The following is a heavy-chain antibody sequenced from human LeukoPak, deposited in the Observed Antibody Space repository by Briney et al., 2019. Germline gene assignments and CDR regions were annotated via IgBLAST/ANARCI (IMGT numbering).Heavy chain of an antibody. J-gene: IGHJ6*02. Sequence: GGSLRLSCAASGFTFSSYWMSWVRQAPGKGLEWVANIRQDGSEKYYVDSVKGRFTISRDNAKNSLYLQMNSLRAEDTAVYYCARDKGIAAAEGYYYGMDVWGQGTTVTVSS. CDR2: IRQDGSEK. V-gene: IGHV3-7*01. CDR1: GFTFSSYW. D-gene: IGHD6-13*01. CDR3: ARDKGIAAAEGYYYGMDV.